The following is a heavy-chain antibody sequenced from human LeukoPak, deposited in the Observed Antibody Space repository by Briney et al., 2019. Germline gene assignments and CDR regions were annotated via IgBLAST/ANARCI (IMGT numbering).Heavy chain of an antibody. CDR1: GYTFTGYY. V-gene: IGHV1-2*02. CDR2: INPNSGGT. D-gene: IGHD3-10*01. J-gene: IGHJ6*02. CDR3: ARSRAIWFAFYYGMDG. Sequence: ASVKVSCKASGYTFTGYYMHWVRQAPGQGLEWMGWINPNSGGTNYAQKFQGRVTMTRDTSISTAYMELSRLRSDDTAVYYCARSRAIWFAFYYGMDGWGQGTTVTVSS.